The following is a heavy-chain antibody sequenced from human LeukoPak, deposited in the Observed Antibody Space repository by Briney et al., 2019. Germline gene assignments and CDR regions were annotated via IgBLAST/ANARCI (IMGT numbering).Heavy chain of an antibody. Sequence: GGSLRLSCVASGFTFSNYAMSWIRQAPGKGLEWVATINGTASYTNYADSVKGRFTISRHNSENALYLQMSSLRVEDTAVYYCAKDEYIYGYDAFDMWGQGTMVTVSS. J-gene: IGHJ3*02. CDR1: GFTFSNYA. CDR3: AKDEYIYGYDAFDM. CDR2: INGTASYT. V-gene: IGHV3-23*01. D-gene: IGHD5-18*01.